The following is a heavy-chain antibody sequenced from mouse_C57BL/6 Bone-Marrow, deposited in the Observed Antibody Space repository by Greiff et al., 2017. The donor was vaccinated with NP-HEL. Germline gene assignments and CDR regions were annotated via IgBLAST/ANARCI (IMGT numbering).Heavy chain of an antibody. Sequence: QVQLQQSGAELVKPGASVKLSCKASGYTFTEYTIHWVKQRSGQGLEWIGWFYPGSGSIKYNEKFKDKATLTADKSSSTVYMELSRLTSEDSAVYFCARHEEEKGIYYGNYGGFAYWGQGTLVTVSA. V-gene: IGHV1-62-2*01. CDR2: FYPGSGSI. CDR1: GYTFTEYT. D-gene: IGHD2-1*01. J-gene: IGHJ3*01. CDR3: ARHEEEKGIYYGNYGGFAY.